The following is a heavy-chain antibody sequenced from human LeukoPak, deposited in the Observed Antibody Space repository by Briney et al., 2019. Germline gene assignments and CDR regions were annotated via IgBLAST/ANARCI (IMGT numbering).Heavy chain of an antibody. CDR2: IKEDGSEK. V-gene: IGHV3-7*01. D-gene: IGHD3-22*01. J-gene: IGHJ4*02. CDR1: EITFTSYW. CDR3: ARGRFNYDSTGYSSFYY. Sequence: PGGSLRLSCAASEITFTSYWMSWVRQAPGKGLEWVANIKEDGSEKYYVDSVKGRFTISRDNARSSLYLQMNSLRAEDTAVYYCARGRFNYDSTGYSSFYYWGQGTLVTVSS.